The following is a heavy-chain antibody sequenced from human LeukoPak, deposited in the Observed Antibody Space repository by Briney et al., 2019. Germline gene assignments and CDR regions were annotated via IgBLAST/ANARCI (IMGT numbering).Heavy chain of an antibody. Sequence: GGSLRLSCAASGFTFSSYAMSWVRQAPGKGLEWVANIKQDGSEKYYADSVKGRFTASRDNAKNSLYLQMNSLRAEDTAVYYCARVYDFWSGYYRDYWGQGTLVTVSS. CDR2: IKQDGSEK. V-gene: IGHV3-7*04. CDR3: ARVYDFWSGYYRDY. J-gene: IGHJ4*02. D-gene: IGHD3-3*01. CDR1: GFTFSSYA.